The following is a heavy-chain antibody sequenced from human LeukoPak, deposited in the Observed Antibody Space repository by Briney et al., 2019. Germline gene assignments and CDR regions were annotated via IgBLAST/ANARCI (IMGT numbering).Heavy chain of an antibody. CDR2: IYYSGST. J-gene: IGHJ3*02. CDR3: VRHLSAGRPAFDI. Sequence: SETLSLTCIVSGGSINSYYWSWIRQPPGKGLEWIGYIYYSGSTNYNPSLKSRVTISVDTSNNKFSLKLTSLTAADTAVYYCVRHLSAGRPAFDIWGQGTMVTVSS. V-gene: IGHV4-59*08. D-gene: IGHD2-15*01. CDR1: GGSINSYY.